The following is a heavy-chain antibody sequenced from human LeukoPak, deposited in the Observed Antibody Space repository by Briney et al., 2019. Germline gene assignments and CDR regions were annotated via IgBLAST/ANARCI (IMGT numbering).Heavy chain of an antibody. J-gene: IGHJ6*02. CDR2: IYYRGST. D-gene: IGHD4-17*01. V-gene: IGHV4-31*03. Sequence: SETLSLTCTVSGGSISSGGYYWSWIRQHPGKGLEWIGYIYYRGSTYYNPSLKSRVTISVDTSKNQFSLKLSSVTAADTAVYYCARDRTVTAPDYYYYGMDVWGQGTTVTVSS. CDR3: ARDRTVTAPDYYYYGMDV. CDR1: GGSISSGGYY.